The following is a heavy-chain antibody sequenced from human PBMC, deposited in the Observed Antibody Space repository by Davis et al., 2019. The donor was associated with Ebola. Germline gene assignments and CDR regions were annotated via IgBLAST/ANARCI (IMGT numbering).Heavy chain of an antibody. CDR1: GFMFSSYA. CDR2: ISGSGGST. Sequence: PGGSLRLSCSVSGFMFSSYAMHWVRQAPGKGLEWVSAISGSGGSTYYADSVKGRFTISRDNSKKTLYLQMNSLRAEDTAVYYCAKSGLSFGVVKYHYGMDVWGKGTTVTVSS. J-gene: IGHJ6*04. CDR3: AKSGLSFGVVKYHYGMDV. V-gene: IGHV3-23*01. D-gene: IGHD3-3*01.